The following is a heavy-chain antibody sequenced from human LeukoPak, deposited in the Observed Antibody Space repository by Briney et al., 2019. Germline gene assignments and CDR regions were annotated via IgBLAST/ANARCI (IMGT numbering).Heavy chain of an antibody. V-gene: IGHV3-48*04. CDR3: ARVKSGYYIDY. CDR1: GITFGYYS. J-gene: IGHJ4*02. D-gene: IGHD3-3*01. Sequence: PGGSLRLSCAASGITFGYYSMNWVRQAPGKGLEWISYISSSGSTIYYADSVKGRFTISRDNAKNSLYLQMNSLRAEDTAVYYCARVKSGYYIDYWGQGTLVTVSS. CDR2: ISSSGSTI.